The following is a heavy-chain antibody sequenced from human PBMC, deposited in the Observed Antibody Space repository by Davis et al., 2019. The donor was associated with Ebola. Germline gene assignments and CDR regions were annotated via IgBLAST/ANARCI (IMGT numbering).Heavy chain of an antibody. Sequence: PSETLSLTCAVYVGSFSGYYWSWIRQPPGKGLEWIGEINHSGSTNCNPSLKSRVTISVDTSKNQFSLKLSSVTAADTAVYYCARGLQIRVRGVKYGYGMDVWGKGTTVTVSS. J-gene: IGHJ6*04. D-gene: IGHD3-10*01. CDR2: INHSGST. CDR1: VGSFSGYY. CDR3: ARGLQIRVRGVKYGYGMDV. V-gene: IGHV4-34*01.